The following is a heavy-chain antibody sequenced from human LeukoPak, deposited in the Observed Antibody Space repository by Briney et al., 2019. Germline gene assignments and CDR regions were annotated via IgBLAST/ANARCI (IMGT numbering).Heavy chain of an antibody. Sequence: GGSLRLSCAASGCTFSSYYMNWVRQAPGKGLEWVSSISSSSNSIYYADSVKGRFTISRDNAKNTLYLQMSSLRDEDTAVYYCSTGHNSWSFTDYWGQGTLVTVAS. CDR3: STGHNSWSFTDY. V-gene: IGHV3-48*02. CDR1: GCTFSSYY. J-gene: IGHJ4*02. D-gene: IGHD6-13*01. CDR2: ISSSSNSI.